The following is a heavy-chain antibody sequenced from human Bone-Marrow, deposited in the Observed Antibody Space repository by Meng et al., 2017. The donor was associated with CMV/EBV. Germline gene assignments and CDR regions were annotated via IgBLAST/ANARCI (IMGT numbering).Heavy chain of an antibody. Sequence: ASVKVSCKASGYTFTGYYMHWVRQAPGQGLEWMGWINPNSGGSNYAQKFQGRVTMTRDTSISTAYMELSRLRSDNTAVYYCARDRDPLVAVRPGWFDPWGQGTLVTVSS. J-gene: IGHJ5*02. V-gene: IGHV1-2*02. CDR2: INPNSGGS. CDR3: ARDRDPLVAVRPGWFDP. D-gene: IGHD2-15*01. CDR1: GYTFTGYY.